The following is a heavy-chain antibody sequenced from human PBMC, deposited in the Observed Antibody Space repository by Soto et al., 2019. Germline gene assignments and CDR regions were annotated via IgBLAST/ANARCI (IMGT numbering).Heavy chain of an antibody. V-gene: IGHV2-5*02. Sequence: SGPTLVNPTQTLTLTCTFSGFSLSTSGVGVGWIRQPPGKALEWLALIYWDDDKRYSPSLKSRLTITKDTSKNQVVLTMTNMDPVDTATYYCAHCLAARPFDYYYGMDVWGQGTTVTVSS. D-gene: IGHD6-6*01. J-gene: IGHJ6*02. CDR3: AHCLAARPFDYYYGMDV. CDR1: GFSLSTSGVG. CDR2: IYWDDDK.